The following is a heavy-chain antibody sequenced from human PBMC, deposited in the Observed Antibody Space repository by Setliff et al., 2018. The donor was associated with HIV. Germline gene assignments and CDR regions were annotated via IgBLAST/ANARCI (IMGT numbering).Heavy chain of an antibody. D-gene: IGHD6-19*01. CDR3: ASAPQYSSGWYGRAFDY. Sequence: GGSLRLSCAASGFTFSTYSMNWVRQAPGKGLEWVSYISSTSTTIYYADSVKGRFTISRDNSKNTLYLQMNSLRAEDTAVYYCASAPQYSSGWYGRAFDYWGQGMLVTVSS. CDR1: GFTFSTYS. CDR2: ISSTSTTI. V-gene: IGHV3-48*01. J-gene: IGHJ4*02.